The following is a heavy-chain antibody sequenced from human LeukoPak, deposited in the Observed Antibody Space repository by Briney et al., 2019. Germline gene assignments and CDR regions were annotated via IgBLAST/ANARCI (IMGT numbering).Heavy chain of an antibody. CDR2: IFSSSTYI. D-gene: IGHD2/OR15-2a*01. Sequence: GGSLRLSCAASGFAFNTYSMNWVRQAPGKGLEWVSFIFSSSTYIYYTDSVKGRFTISRDNARNSLYLQMENLRAEDTGVYYCARDFYDGFALDYWGQGTLVTVSS. J-gene: IGHJ4*02. CDR3: ARDFYDGFALDY. CDR1: GFAFNTYS. V-gene: IGHV3-21*03.